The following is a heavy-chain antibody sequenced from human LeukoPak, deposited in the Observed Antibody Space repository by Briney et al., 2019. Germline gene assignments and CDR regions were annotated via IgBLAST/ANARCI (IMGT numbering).Heavy chain of an antibody. CDR2: IQYGGRNK. CDR1: GFSDSSSG. J-gene: IGHJ4*02. V-gene: IGHV3-30*02. Sequence: PGGSLRLSCAASGFSDSSSGIDWVRQAPGKGLDWLAFIQYGGRNKYYADSVKGRFTMSRDNSKNTLTMFLQMNSLRVEDTAVYYCAKGGDYALDYWGQGTLVTVSS. CDR3: AKGGDYALDY. D-gene: IGHD4-17*01.